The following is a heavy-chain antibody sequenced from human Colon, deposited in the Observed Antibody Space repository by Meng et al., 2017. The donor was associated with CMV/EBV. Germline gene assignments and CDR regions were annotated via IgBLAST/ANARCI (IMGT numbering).Heavy chain of an antibody. CDR1: GFKLMSYT. Sequence: GGSLRLSCAASGFKLMSYTMNWVRQAPGKGLEWVSSIDTRSTSIKYADSVKGRFTISRDNARNSLYLQMNSLRAEDTAVYYCASWYCSGGSCYQNYFDYWGQGTLVTVSS. CDR2: IDTRSTSI. D-gene: IGHD2-15*01. J-gene: IGHJ4*02. CDR3: ASWYCSGGSCYQNYFDY. V-gene: IGHV3-21*01.